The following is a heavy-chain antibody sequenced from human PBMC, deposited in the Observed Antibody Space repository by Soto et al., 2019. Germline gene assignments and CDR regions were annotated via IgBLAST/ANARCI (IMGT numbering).Heavy chain of an antibody. CDR3: GRGCGWARDWFEP. CDR2: IYPGDSDT. J-gene: IGHJ5*02. V-gene: IGHV5-51*01. Sequence: GGSLKISCKGSGYTFTSNFIGCVRQMPGKGLEWMGIIYPGDSDTKYSPSFQGQVTSSADKSISTAYLQWNSLKGSENALYYSGRGCGWARDWFEPWRQGNLVTVSS. D-gene: IGHD5-12*01. CDR1: GYTFTSNF.